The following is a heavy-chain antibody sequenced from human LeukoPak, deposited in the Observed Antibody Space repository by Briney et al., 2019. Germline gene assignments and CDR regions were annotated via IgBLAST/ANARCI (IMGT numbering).Heavy chain of an antibody. J-gene: IGHJ4*02. CDR2: ISDTAGDS. D-gene: IGHD6-6*01. Sequence: GGSLRLSCAASGFAFRGYAMSWVREAPGKGLEWVPAISDTAGDSYYADSVKGRFSISRDNSKNTLYLQMNSLRAEDTAIYYCAKRIQYSSSSAYFDYWGQGTLVTVSS. V-gene: IGHV3-23*01. CDR1: GFAFRGYA. CDR3: AKRIQYSSSSAYFDY.